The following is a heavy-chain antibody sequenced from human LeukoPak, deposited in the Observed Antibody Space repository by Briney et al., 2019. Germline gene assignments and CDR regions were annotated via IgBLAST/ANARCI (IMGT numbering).Heavy chain of an antibody. CDR2: IHYSGST. Sequence: SETLSLTCTVSGGSISSYYWSWIRQPPGKGLEWIGYIHYSGSTNYNPSLKSRVTTSVDTSKNQFSLKLSSVTAADTAVYYCARDYAFDIWGQGTMVTVSS. CDR1: GGSISSYY. J-gene: IGHJ3*02. V-gene: IGHV4-59*01. CDR3: ARDYAFDI.